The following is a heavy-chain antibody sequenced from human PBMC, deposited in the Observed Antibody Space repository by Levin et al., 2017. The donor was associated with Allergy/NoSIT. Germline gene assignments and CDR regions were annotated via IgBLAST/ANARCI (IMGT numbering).Heavy chain of an antibody. V-gene: IGHV3-30*18. CDR1: GFQFSLYG. CDR3: AKRGYCSGNTCQSHDAIDV. D-gene: IGHD2-15*01. Sequence: PAGGSLRLSCAASGFQFSLYGMHWVRQAPGKGLEWVALIVCDGNDQYYADSVKGRFTISRDNSKNTLYLQMSSLRENDTAIYYCAKRGYCSGNTCQSHDAIDVWGQGTLVIVSS. CDR2: IVCDGNDQ. J-gene: IGHJ3*01.